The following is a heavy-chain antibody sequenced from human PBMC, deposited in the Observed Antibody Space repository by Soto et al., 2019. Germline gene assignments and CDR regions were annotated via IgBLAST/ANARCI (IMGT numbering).Heavy chain of an antibody. D-gene: IGHD6-13*01. Sequence: PSETLSLTSAVSGGSSIRGGYSSSWIPQPPGKGLEWIGYIYQSGSTYYSPSLKSRVTISVDRSKNQFSLTLNSVTAADTAVYYCARDSRERGPQLVGQLDYWGQGAQLTVSS. CDR1: GGSSIRGGYS. CDR3: ARDSRERGPQLVGQLDY. J-gene: IGHJ4*02. V-gene: IGHV4-30-2*01. CDR2: IYQSGST.